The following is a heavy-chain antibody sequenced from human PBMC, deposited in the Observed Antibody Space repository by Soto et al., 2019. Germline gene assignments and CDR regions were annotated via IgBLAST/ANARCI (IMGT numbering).Heavy chain of an antibody. CDR3: ARERYDFSAYYPTHNFDY. CDR2: IYHSGSA. D-gene: IGHD3-22*01. V-gene: IGHV4-38-2*02. Sequence: PSETLSLTCAVSGYSISSGYYWGWIRQPPGKGLEWIGTIYHSGSAYYSPSLKSRVTVSVDTSKNQFSLKLSSVTAADTAIYFCARERYDFSAYYPTHNFDYWGQGTLVTVSS. J-gene: IGHJ4*02. CDR1: GYSISSGYY.